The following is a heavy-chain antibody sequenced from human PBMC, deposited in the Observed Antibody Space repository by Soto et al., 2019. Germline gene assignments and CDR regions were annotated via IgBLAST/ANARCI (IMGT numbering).Heavy chain of an antibody. CDR2: IFYTGST. V-gene: IGHV4-31*03. Sequence: QVQLQESGPGLVKPSQTLSLTCTVSGGSISSGGYYWSWIRQHPGKGLEWIGYIFYTGSTYYNPSLKSRVTISVDTSKNQFSLKLSSVTAADTAVYYCARDLRGGSNGMDVWGQGTTVTVSS. CDR1: GGSISSGGYY. J-gene: IGHJ6*02. D-gene: IGHD3-10*01. CDR3: ARDLRGGSNGMDV.